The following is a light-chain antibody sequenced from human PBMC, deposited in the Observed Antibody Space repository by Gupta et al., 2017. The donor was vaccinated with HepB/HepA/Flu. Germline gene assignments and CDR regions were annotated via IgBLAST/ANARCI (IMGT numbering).Light chain of an antibody. CDR3: QQVRNFPLT. V-gene: IGKV1-12*01. Sequence: DIQMTQSPSSVSASVGDRVTITCRASQDISNFLAWYQLKPGKAPKLLIYSASTLQSGVPSRFSGSRSGTDFTLTISSLQPEDFATYYCQQVRNFPLTLGGGTKVEIK. CDR2: SAS. J-gene: IGKJ4*01. CDR1: QDISNF.